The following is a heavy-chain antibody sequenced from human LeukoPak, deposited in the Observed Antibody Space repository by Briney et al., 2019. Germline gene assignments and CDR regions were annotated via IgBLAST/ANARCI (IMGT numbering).Heavy chain of an antibody. CDR2: IYYSGST. Sequence: PSETLSLTCTVSGGSISSYYWSWIRQPPGKGLEWIGYIYYSGSTNYNPSLKSRVTISVDTSKNQFSLKLSSVTAADTAVYYCARGIWPISFDYWGQGTLVTVSS. J-gene: IGHJ4*02. V-gene: IGHV4-59*01. D-gene: IGHD3-10*01. CDR3: ARGIWPISFDY. CDR1: GGSISSYY.